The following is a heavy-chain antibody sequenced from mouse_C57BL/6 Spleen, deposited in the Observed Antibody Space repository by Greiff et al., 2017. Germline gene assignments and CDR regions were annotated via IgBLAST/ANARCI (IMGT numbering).Heavy chain of an antibody. J-gene: IGHJ3*01. CDR2: IYPSDSET. CDR3: ARGSGTCPFAY. Sequence: QVQLQQSGAELVRPGSSVKLSCKASGYTFTSYWMDWVKQRPGQGLEWIGNIYPSDSETHYNQKFKDKATLTVDKSSSTAYMQLSSLTSEDSAVYYCARGSGTCPFAYWGQGTLVTVSA. D-gene: IGHD4-1*01. CDR1: GYTFTSYW. V-gene: IGHV1-61*01.